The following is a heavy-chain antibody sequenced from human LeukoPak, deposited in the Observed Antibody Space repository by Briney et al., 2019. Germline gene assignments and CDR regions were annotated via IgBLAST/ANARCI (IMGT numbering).Heavy chain of an antibody. CDR3: AKDPWVRGVIKGYYFDY. CDR2: ISGSGGST. D-gene: IGHD3-10*01. V-gene: IGHV3-23*01. Sequence: GGSLRLSCAASGFTFSSYWMSWVRQAPGKGLEWVSAISGSGGSTYYADSVKGRFTISRDNSKNTLYLQMNSLRAEDTAVYYCAKDPWVRGVIKGYYFDYWGQGTLVTVSS. CDR1: GFTFSSYW. J-gene: IGHJ4*02.